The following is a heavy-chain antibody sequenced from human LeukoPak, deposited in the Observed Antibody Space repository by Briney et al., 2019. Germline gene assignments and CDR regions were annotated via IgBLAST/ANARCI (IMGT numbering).Heavy chain of an antibody. Sequence: GGSLRLSCAASGFTFSSYGMHWVRQAPGKGLEWVALISYDGSNKYYTDSVKGRFSISRDNSKNTLYLQMNSLRAEDTAVYYCAKDFGGVSPLDFWGQGTLVTVSS. V-gene: IGHV3-30*18. D-gene: IGHD2-8*02. CDR3: AKDFGGVSPLDF. CDR1: GFTFSSYG. CDR2: ISYDGSNK. J-gene: IGHJ4*02.